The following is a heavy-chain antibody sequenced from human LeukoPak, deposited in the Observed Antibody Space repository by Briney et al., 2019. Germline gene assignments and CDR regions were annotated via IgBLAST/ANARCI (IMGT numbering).Heavy chain of an antibody. CDR1: GFTVSSNY. Sequence: QPGGSLRLSCAASGFTVSSNYMSWVRQAPGKGLEWVSVIYSGGSTYYADSVKGRFTISRDNSKNTLYLQMNSLRAEDTAVYYCAKVGLWFGDQYYFDYWGQGTLVTVSS. V-gene: IGHV3-53*01. CDR3: AKVGLWFGDQYYFDY. J-gene: IGHJ4*02. CDR2: IYSGGST. D-gene: IGHD3-10*01.